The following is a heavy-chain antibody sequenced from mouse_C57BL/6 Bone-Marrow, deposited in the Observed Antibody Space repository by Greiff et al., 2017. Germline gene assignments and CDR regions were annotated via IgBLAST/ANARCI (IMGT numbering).Heavy chain of an antibody. D-gene: IGHD2-4*01. CDR1: GYTFTEYT. J-gene: IGHJ4*01. Sequence: VQLQQSGAELVKPGASVKLSCKASGYTFTEYTIHWVKQRSGQGLEWIGWFYPGSGSIKYNEKFKDKAALTADKSSSTVYMELSRSTSEDSAVYFCARHPYYDYDRYYAMDYWGQGTSVTVS. V-gene: IGHV1-62-2*01. CDR3: ARHPYYDYDRYYAMDY. CDR2: FYPGSGSI.